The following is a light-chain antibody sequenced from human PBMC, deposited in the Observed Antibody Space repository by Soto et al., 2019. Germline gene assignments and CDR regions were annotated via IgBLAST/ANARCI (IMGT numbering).Light chain of an antibody. CDR2: TAS. V-gene: IGKV3-15*01. CDR3: QQYYSYPPWT. Sequence: EIVMTQSPATLSVSPGERATLSCRASQSVSDYLAWYQQTPGQPPRLLIYTASTRATGIPARFSGSGSGTEFTLTISSLQSEDFAVYYCQQYYSYPPWTFGQGTKVDNK. J-gene: IGKJ1*01. CDR1: QSVSDY.